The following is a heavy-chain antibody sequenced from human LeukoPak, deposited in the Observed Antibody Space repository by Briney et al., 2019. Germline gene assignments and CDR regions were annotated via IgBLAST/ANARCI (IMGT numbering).Heavy chain of an antibody. V-gene: IGHV3-23*01. Sequence: GGSLRLSCAASGITFSSYAMSWVRQAPGKGLEWVSAISGSGGSTYYADSAKGRFTISRDNSKNTLYLQVNSLRAEDTAVYYCAKAGSVGIPNWFDPWGQGTLVTVSS. CDR2: ISGSGGST. J-gene: IGHJ5*02. CDR1: GITFSSYA. D-gene: IGHD2-21*01. CDR3: AKAGSVGIPNWFDP.